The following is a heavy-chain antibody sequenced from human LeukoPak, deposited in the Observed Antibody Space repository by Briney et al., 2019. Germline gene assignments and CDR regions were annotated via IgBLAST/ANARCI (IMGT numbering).Heavy chain of an antibody. CDR2: IYYSGST. CDR1: GGSISSSSYY. CDR3: ARWPYSNSDAEYFQH. D-gene: IGHD4-11*01. Sequence: SETLSLTCTVPGGSISSSSYYWGWIRQPQGKGLEWIGSIYYSGSTYYNPSLTSRVTISVDTSKNQYSLKLTSVTAADTAVYYCARWPYSNSDAEYFQHWGQGTLVTVSS. V-gene: IGHV4-39*01. J-gene: IGHJ1*01.